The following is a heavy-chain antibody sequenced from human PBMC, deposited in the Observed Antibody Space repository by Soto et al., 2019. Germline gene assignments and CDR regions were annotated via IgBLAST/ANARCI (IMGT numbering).Heavy chain of an antibody. V-gene: IGHV3-53*01. J-gene: IGHJ4*02. CDR3: ASTLSIAARQFDY. CDR2: IYSGGST. CDR1: GFTVSSNY. D-gene: IGHD6-6*01. Sequence: LRLSCAASGFTVSSNYMSWVRQAPGKGLEWVSVIYSGGSTYYADSVKGRFTISRDNSKNTLYLQMNSLRAEDTAVYYCASTLSIAARQFDYWGQGTLVTVSS.